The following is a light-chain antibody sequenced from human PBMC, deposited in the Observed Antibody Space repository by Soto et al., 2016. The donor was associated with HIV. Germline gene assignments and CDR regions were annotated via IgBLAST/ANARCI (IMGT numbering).Light chain of an antibody. J-gene: IGKJ1*01. Sequence: DIQMTQSPSSLSASVEDRVTITCRASQGIGRFLNWYQQISGKPPNLLIYEASILQSGVPSRFSGSGSGTDFTLIIDSLQPEDFATYYCQQSYNLPRTFGQGTDGRNQT. CDR2: EAS. CDR3: QQSYNLPRT. V-gene: IGKV1-39*01. CDR1: QGIGRF.